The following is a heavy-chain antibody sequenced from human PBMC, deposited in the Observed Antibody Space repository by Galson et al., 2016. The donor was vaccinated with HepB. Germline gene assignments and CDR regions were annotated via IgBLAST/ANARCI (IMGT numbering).Heavy chain of an antibody. CDR3: TKIPRMGYWYFDL. D-gene: IGHD1-26*01. CDR2: IYSAGST. V-gene: IGHV3-53*01. Sequence: SLRLSCAVSGLSVSKNYMSWVRQAPGKGLEWDSLIYSAGSTYYADSVKGRFTISSDNSKNTVYLQMNRLRAEDTAVYYCTKIPRMGYWYFDLWGRGTLVTVSS. CDR1: GLSVSKNY. J-gene: IGHJ2*01.